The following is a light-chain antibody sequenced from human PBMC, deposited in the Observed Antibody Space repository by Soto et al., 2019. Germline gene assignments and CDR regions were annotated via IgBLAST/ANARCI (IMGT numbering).Light chain of an antibody. V-gene: IGKV3-20*01. Sequence: EIVLTQSPGTLSLSPGERATLSCRASQSISSTYLVWYQQRPGQAPRLLIYGASSRATGIPDRFSGSGSGTDFTLTISRLEPEDFAVYYRQQYHSSPPMYTFGQGTKLEIK. J-gene: IGKJ2*01. CDR3: QQYHSSPPMYT. CDR2: GAS. CDR1: QSISSTY.